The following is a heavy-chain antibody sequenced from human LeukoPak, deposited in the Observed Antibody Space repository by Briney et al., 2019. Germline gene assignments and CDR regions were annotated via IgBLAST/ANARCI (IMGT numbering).Heavy chain of an antibody. J-gene: IGHJ5*02. Sequence: GGSLRLSCAASGFTFSNYAMNWVRQAPGKGLEWVSVISGSGGTTYYADSVKGRFTISRDNSKNTLYLQMNSLRAEDTALYYCAKDHWNYYDSSGFYDHWGQGILVTVSS. CDR2: ISGSGGTT. D-gene: IGHD3-22*01. CDR1: GFTFSNYA. V-gene: IGHV3-23*01. CDR3: AKDHWNYYDSSGFYDH.